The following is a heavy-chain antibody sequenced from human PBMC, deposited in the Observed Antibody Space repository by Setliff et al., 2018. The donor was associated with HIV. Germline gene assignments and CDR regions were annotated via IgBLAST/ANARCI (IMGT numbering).Heavy chain of an antibody. J-gene: IGHJ3*01. CDR1: GFTFKNYW. CDR2: IKQDGSEK. CDR3: TRFISLAGRINAFDV. Sequence: GGSLRLSCAASGFTFKNYWMHWVRQAPGKGLVWVANIKQDGSEKYYVGSVKGRFTVSRDNGKNSLYLEMNSLRAEDTAVYYCTRFISLAGRINAFDVWGQGTTVTVSS. D-gene: IGHD6-19*01. V-gene: IGHV3-7*01.